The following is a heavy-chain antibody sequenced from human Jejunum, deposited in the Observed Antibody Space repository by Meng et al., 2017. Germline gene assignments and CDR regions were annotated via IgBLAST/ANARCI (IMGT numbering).Heavy chain of an antibody. Sequence: QVQRVGAGGGVVQPGRSLRLSCAAYGFPFSSFAMVWVRQAPGKGLEWVAVVSYDGSNKFYADSVKGRFTVSRDNSKNSLYLQMDSLRVEDTAVYYCARAYYDGSGRFDFWGQGTLVTVSS. D-gene: IGHD3-22*01. V-gene: IGHV3-30*01. CDR2: VSYDGSNK. J-gene: IGHJ4*02. CDR3: ARAYYDGSGRFDF. CDR1: GFPFSSFA.